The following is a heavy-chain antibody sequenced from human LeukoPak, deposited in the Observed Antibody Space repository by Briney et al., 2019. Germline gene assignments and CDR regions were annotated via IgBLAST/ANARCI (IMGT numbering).Heavy chain of an antibody. J-gene: IGHJ4*02. Sequence: GGSLRLSCAASGFTFSSYAMSWVRQAPGKGLEWVSAISGSGGSTYYADSVKGRFTISRDNSKNTLYLQMNSLRAEDTAVYYCAKDPAGLTSGWKWFGELSGVTYFDYWGQGTLVTVSS. CDR1: GFTFSSYA. CDR2: ISGSGGST. D-gene: IGHD3-10*01. CDR3: AKDPAGLTSGWKWFGELSGVTYFDY. V-gene: IGHV3-23*01.